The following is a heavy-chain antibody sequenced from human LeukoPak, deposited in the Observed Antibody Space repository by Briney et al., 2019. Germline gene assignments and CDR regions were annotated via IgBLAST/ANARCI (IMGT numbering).Heavy chain of an antibody. J-gene: IGHJ5*02. CDR1: GFTVSSNY. D-gene: IGHD3-22*01. Sequence: GGSLRLSCAASGFTVSSNYMSWVRQAPGKGLEWVSVIYSGGSTYYADSVKGRFTISRDNSKNTLYLQMNSLRAEDTAVYYCARDSFPSYYYDSSGYISWGQGTLVTVSS. V-gene: IGHV3-66*01. CDR3: ARDSFPSYYYDSSGYIS. CDR2: IYSGGST.